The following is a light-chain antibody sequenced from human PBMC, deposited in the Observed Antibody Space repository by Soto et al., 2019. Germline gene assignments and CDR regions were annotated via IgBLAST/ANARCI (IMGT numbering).Light chain of an antibody. Sequence: DIPMTQSPSSLSASVGDRVTITCRASQSISTYLNWYHQKPGKAPKLLIYAASSLQSGVPSRFSGSGSGTDFTLTISSLQPEDFATYYCQQTYSTLPFTFGPGTKLDVK. J-gene: IGKJ3*01. CDR1: QSISTY. CDR3: QQTYSTLPFT. V-gene: IGKV1-39*01. CDR2: AAS.